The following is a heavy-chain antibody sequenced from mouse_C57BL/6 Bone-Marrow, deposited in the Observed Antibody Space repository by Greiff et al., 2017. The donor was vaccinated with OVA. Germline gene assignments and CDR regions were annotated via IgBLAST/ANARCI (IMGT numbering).Heavy chain of an antibody. CDR1: GYTFTNYW. V-gene: IGHV1-63*01. CDR2: IYTGGGYT. J-gene: IGHJ3*01. CDR3: AVYYGYDVFAY. D-gene: IGHD2-2*01. Sequence: QVQLQQSGAELVRPGTSVKMSCKASGYTFTNYWIGWAKQRPGHGLEWIGDIYTGGGYTNYNEKFKGKATLTADKSSSTAYMQFSSLTSEDSAIYYCAVYYGYDVFAYWGQGTLVTVSA.